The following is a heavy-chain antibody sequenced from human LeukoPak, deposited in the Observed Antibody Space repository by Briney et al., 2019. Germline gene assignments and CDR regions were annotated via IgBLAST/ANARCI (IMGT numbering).Heavy chain of an antibody. D-gene: IGHD2-2*01. Sequence: PSETLSFTCAVYGGSFSGYYWSWIRQPPGKGLEWIGEINHSGSTNYNPSLKSRVTISVDTSKNQFSLKLSSVTAADTAVYYCASQPSVVPAPMRRYNWFDPWGQGTLVTVSS. J-gene: IGHJ5*02. CDR1: GGSFSGYY. V-gene: IGHV4-34*01. CDR3: ASQPSVVPAPMRRYNWFDP. CDR2: INHSGST.